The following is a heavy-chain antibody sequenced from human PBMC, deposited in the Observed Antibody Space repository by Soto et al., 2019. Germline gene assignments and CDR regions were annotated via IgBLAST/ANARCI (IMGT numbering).Heavy chain of an antibody. CDR2: ISAYNGNT. D-gene: IGHD2-2*01. J-gene: IGHJ5*02. CDR1: GYTFTSYG. V-gene: IGHV1-18*04. CDR3: ARIQAPIVVVPAATNWFDP. Sequence: XSVKVSCKASGYTFTSYGISWVRQAPVQGLEWMGWISAYNGNTNYAQKLQGRVTMTTDTSTSTAYMELRSLRSDDTAVYYCARIQAPIVVVPAATNWFDPWGQGTLVTVSS.